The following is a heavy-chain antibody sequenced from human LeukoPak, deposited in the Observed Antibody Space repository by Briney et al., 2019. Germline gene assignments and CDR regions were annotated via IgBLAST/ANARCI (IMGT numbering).Heavy chain of an antibody. CDR2: INPNSGST. D-gene: IGHD5-24*01. CDR1: GYTFTGYY. J-gene: IGHJ5*02. CDR3: AKEQMATAFDP. V-gene: IGHV1-2*02. Sequence: ASVKVSCKASGYTFTGYYMHWLRQAPGQGLEWMGWINPNSGSTKYAQKFQGRVTMTRDTSISTAHMELSRLRSDDTAVYYCAKEQMATAFDPWGQGTLVTVSS.